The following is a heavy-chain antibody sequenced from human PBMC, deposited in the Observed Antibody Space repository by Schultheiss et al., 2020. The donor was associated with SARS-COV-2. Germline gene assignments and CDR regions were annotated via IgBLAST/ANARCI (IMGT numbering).Heavy chain of an antibody. CDR3: ARFRFEWLPSYYYYGMDV. J-gene: IGHJ6*02. V-gene: IGHV1-18*04. CDR2: ISAYNGNT. D-gene: IGHD3-9*01. Sequence: ASVKVSCKASGYTFTGYYMHWVRQAPGQGLEWMGWISAYNGNTNYAQKLQGRVTMTTDTSTSTAYMELRSLRSDDTAVYYCARFRFEWLPSYYYYGMDVWGQGATVTVSS. CDR1: GYTFTGYY.